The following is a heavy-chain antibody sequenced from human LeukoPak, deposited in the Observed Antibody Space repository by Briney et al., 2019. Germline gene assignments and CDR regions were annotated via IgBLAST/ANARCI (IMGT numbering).Heavy chain of an antibody. V-gene: IGHV3-23*01. CDR2: ISGSSGST. J-gene: IGHJ4*02. CDR1: GFTFSSYA. Sequence: GGSLRLSCAASGFTFSSYAMRWLRQAPGKGLEWVSAISGSSGSTYYADSVKGRFTISRDNSKNTLYLQMNSLRAEDTAVYYCANDPMVRVGEPLFDYWGQGTLVTVSS. D-gene: IGHD3-10*01. CDR3: ANDPMVRVGEPLFDY.